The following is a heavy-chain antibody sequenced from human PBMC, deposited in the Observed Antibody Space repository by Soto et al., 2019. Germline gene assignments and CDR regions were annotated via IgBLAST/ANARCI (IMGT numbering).Heavy chain of an antibody. J-gene: IGHJ4*02. V-gene: IGHV4-31*03. D-gene: IGHD5-18*01. CDR1: GGSISGAAYY. CDR2: ISHSGST. Sequence: QVQLQESGPGLVKPSQTLSLTCTVSGGSISGAAYYWSWIRQHPGKGLEWIGYISHSGSTYYNPSLKSRVIISVDTSKNQFSLSLTSVTAADTAVYYCAREYTYGSNFFDCWGQGALVTVSS. CDR3: AREYTYGSNFFDC.